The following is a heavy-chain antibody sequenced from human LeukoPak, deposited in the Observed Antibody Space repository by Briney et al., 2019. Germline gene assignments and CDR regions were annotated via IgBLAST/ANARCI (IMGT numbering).Heavy chain of an antibody. V-gene: IGHV1-24*01. CDR1: GKTLSDLS. CDR2: SDPEDGER. D-gene: IGHD5-18*01. CDR3: VTGFTTMAVDYFDY. Sequence: GASVKVSCKVSGKTLSDLSIHWLRQPPGKGLEWLGGSDPEDGERIYAQMFQGRVTMTEDTSIDTAYMELSSLRSEDTAVYYCVTGFTTMAVDYFDYWGRGTLVTVSP. J-gene: IGHJ4*02.